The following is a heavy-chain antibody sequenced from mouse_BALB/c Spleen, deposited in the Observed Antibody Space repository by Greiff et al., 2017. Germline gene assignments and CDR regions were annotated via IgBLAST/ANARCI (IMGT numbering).Heavy chain of an antibody. V-gene: IGHV1-18*01. D-gene: IGHD2-1*01. CDR3: ARCPYGNYDHYAMDY. CDR2: INPNNGGT. Sequence: EVKLVESGPELVKPGASVKIPCKASGYTFTDYNMDWVKQSHGKSLEWIGDINPNNGGTIYNQKFKGKATLTVDKSSSTAYMELRSLTSEDTAVYYCARCPYGNYDHYAMDYWGQGTSVTVSS. CDR1: GYTFTDYN. J-gene: IGHJ4*01.